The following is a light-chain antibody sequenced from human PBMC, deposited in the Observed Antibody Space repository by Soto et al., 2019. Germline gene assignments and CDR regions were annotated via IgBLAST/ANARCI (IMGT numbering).Light chain of an antibody. CDR2: AAS. CDR3: QQYGNSPQT. CDR1: QTVSSSF. V-gene: IGKV3-20*01. J-gene: IGKJ1*01. Sequence: EIVLTQSPGTLSLSPGERATLSCRASQTVSSSFLAWYQQTPGQATRLLIYAASSRATGIPDRFSGSGSGTDFTLTISRLEPEDFAVYYCQQYGNSPQTFGQGTKVDIK.